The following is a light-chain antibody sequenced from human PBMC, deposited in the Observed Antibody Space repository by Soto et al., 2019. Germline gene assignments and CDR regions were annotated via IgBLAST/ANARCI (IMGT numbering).Light chain of an antibody. V-gene: IGKV3-20*01. Sequence: EIVLTQSPYTLSLSPGERATLSCRASQSVPNSRLAWYQQKPGQAPSLVISDTSIRATGIPDRFSGSGSGTDFSLIIGRLEPEDFAVYIRQQYGASPWTFGQGTKVDIX. J-gene: IGKJ1*01. CDR3: QQYGASPWT. CDR1: QSVPNSR. CDR2: DTS.